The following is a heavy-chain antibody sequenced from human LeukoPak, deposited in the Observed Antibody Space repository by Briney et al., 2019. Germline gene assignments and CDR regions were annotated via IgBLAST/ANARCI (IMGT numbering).Heavy chain of an antibody. Sequence: GGSLRLSCAASGFTFSNYGLSWVRQAPGKGLEWVSAISGSGGSIYNADSVKGRFTISRDNSKNTLYLQMDSLRAEDTAVYYCAKMFLKLGADYWGQGTLVTVSS. V-gene: IGHV3-23*01. J-gene: IGHJ4*02. CDR3: AKMFLKLGADY. CDR1: GFTFSNYG. D-gene: IGHD3-16*01. CDR2: ISGSGGSI.